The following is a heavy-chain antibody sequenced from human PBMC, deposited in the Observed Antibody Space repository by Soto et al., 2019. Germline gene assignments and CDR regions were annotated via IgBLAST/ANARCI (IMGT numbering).Heavy chain of an antibody. CDR3: ARDRAHGFDI. Sequence: KVSCKASGYTFTSNGISWVRQAPGQGLEWMGWISADKGNTNYAQKLQGRVTMTRDTSTSTVYMELRSLRSEDTAVYFCARDRAHGFDIWGQGTMVTVSS. V-gene: IGHV1-18*01. CDR1: GYTFTSNG. CDR2: ISADKGNT. J-gene: IGHJ3*02.